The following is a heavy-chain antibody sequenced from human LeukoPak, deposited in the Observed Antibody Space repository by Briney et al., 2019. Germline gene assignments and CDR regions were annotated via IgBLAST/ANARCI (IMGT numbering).Heavy chain of an antibody. D-gene: IGHD5-18*01. J-gene: IGHJ4*02. CDR2: IMIGGNT. CDR1: GDSISTGTYY. V-gene: IGHV4-61*09. CDR3: ARGGYNYGYIY. Sequence: SQTLPLTCTVSGDSISTGTYYWSWIRQPAGKGLEWIGQIMIGGNTDYNPSLKSRLTISLDTSKNQLSLKLNSMTAADTAVYYCARGGYNYGYIYWGQGTLVTVSS.